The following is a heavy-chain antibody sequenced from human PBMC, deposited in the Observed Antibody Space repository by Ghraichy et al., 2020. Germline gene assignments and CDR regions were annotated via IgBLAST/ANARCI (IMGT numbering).Heavy chain of an antibody. CDR1: GFTVSSNY. CDR2: IYSGGST. V-gene: IGHV3-53*01. CDR3: ARDNRYGDYEGY. J-gene: IGHJ4*02. Sequence: GGSLRLSCAASGFTVSSNYMSWVRQAPGKGLEWVSVIYSGGSTYYADSVKGRFTISRDNSKNTLYLQMNSLRAEDTAVYYCARDNRYGDYEGYWGQGTLVTVSS. D-gene: IGHD4-17*01.